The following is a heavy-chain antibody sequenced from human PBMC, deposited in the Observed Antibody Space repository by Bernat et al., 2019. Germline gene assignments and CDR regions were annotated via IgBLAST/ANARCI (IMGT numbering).Heavy chain of an antibody. CDR2: IKQDGSEK. V-gene: IGHV3-7*01. J-gene: IGHJ4*02. D-gene: IGHD1-1*01. CDR3: ARGGLELQLDY. CDR1: GFTFSSYW. Sequence: EVQLVESGGGLVQPGGSLRLSCAASGFTFSSYWMSWVRQAPGKGLEWVANIKQDGSEKYFVESVKGRFTISRDNAKNSLYLKMNSLGDEDTAVYYCARGGLELQLDYWGQGTLVTVSS.